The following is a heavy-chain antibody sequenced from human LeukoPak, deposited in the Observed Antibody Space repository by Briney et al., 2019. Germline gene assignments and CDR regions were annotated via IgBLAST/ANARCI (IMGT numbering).Heavy chain of an antibody. Sequence: SETLSLTCTVSGGSISSYYWSWIRQPAGKGLEWIGRIYTSGSTNYNPSLKSRVTMSVDTSKNQLSLKLSSVTAADTAVYYCARVWRYCSSTSCPGPLDYWGQGTLVTVSS. J-gene: IGHJ4*02. CDR1: GGSISSYY. D-gene: IGHD2-2*01. V-gene: IGHV4-4*07. CDR2: IYTSGST. CDR3: ARVWRYCSSTSCPGPLDY.